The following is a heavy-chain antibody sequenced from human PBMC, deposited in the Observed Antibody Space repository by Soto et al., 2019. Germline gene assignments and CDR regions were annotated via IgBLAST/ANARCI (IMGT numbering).Heavy chain of an antibody. J-gene: IGHJ5*02. CDR3: AREIVVVPAATPNWFDP. Sequence: PGGSLRLSCAASGFTFSDYYMSWIRQAPGKGLEWVSYISSSGSTIYYADSVKGRFTISRDNAKNSLYLQMNSLRAEDTAVYYCAREIVVVPAATPNWFDPWGQGTLVTVSS. CDR1: GFTFSDYY. D-gene: IGHD2-2*01. CDR2: ISSSGSTI. V-gene: IGHV3-11*01.